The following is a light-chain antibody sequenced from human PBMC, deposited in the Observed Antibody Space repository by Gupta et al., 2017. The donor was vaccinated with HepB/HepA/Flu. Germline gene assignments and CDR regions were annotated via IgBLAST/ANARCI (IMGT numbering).Light chain of an antibody. CDR3: QTWGTGGV. Sequence: QLVLTQSPSASASLGASVKLTCTLSSGHSSYAIAWHQQQREKGPRYLMKLNSDGSHSKGDGIPDRFSGSSSGAERYLTISSLQSEDEADYYCQTWGTGGVFGGGTKLTVL. CDR1: SGHSSYA. J-gene: IGLJ2*01. V-gene: IGLV4-69*01. CDR2: LNSDGSH.